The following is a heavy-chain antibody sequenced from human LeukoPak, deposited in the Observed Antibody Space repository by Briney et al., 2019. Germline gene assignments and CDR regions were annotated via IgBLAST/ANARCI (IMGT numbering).Heavy chain of an antibody. V-gene: IGHV1-69*01. J-gene: IGHJ4*02. CDR2: IIPIFGTA. D-gene: IGHD5-24*01. Sequence: GASVKVSCKASGGTFSSYAISWVRQAAGQGLEWMGGIIPIFGTANYAQKFQGRVTITADESTSTAYMELSSLRSEDTAVYYCARAPEMATIPFDYWGQGTLVTVSS. CDR1: GGTFSSYA. CDR3: ARAPEMATIPFDY.